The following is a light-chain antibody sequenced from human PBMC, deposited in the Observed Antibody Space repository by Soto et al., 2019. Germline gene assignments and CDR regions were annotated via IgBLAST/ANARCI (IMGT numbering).Light chain of an antibody. CDR3: HQYGSSPEP. V-gene: IGKV3-20*01. J-gene: IGKJ1*01. Sequence: EIVLTQSPGTLSLSPGERATLSCRASQSFSSGFLAWYQQKPGQAPRLLIYGASTRATDIPDRFSGSGSGTDFTLTISRLEPDDFAVYFCHQYGSSPEPFGQGTKVELK. CDR2: GAS. CDR1: QSFSSGF.